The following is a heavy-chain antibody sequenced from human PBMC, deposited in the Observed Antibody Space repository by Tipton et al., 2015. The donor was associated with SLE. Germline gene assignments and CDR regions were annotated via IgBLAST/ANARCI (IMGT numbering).Heavy chain of an antibody. J-gene: IGHJ4*02. V-gene: IGHV4-38-2*02. CDR3: ARDRGIAARGVFDY. CDR2: IYHSGST. Sequence: TLSLTCTVSGYSISSGYYWGWIRQPPGKGLGWIGSIYHSGSTYYNPSLKSRVTISVDKSKNQFSLKLSSVTAADTAVYYCARDRGIAARGVFDYWGQGTLVTVSS. D-gene: IGHD6-6*01. CDR1: GYSISSGYY.